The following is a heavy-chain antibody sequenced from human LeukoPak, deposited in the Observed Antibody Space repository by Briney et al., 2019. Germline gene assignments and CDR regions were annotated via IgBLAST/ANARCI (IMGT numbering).Heavy chain of an antibody. CDR3: ARSPIIVVVPAAMWGYYGMDV. CDR1: GYTFTGYY. CDR2: INPNSGGT. Sequence: ASVKVSCKASGYTFTGYYTHWVRQAPGQGLEWMGWINPNSGGTNYAQKFQGRVTMTRDTSISTAYMELSRLRSDDTAVYYCARSPIIVVVPAAMWGYYGMDVWGQGTTVTVSS. J-gene: IGHJ6*02. V-gene: IGHV1-2*02. D-gene: IGHD2-2*01.